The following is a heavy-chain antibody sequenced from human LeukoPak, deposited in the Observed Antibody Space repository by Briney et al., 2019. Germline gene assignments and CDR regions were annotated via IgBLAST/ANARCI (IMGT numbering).Heavy chain of an antibody. Sequence: SETLSLTCTVSGGSISSYYWSWLRQPPGKGLEWIGYISTSGATNYNPSLKSRVTISVDTSKNQFSLKLSSVTAADTAVYYCARESVPGISGGYFDYWGQGTLATVSS. V-gene: IGHV4-4*08. J-gene: IGHJ4*02. CDR2: ISTSGAT. CDR3: ARESVPGISGGYFDY. D-gene: IGHD6-19*01. CDR1: GGSISSYY.